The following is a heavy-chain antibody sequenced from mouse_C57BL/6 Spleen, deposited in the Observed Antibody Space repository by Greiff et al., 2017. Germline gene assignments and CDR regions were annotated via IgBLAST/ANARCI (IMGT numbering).Heavy chain of an antibody. Sequence: QVQLQQPGAELVRPGSSVKLSCKASGYTFTSYWMDWVKQRPGQGLEWIGNIYPSDSETHYNQKFKDKATLTVDKSSSPAYMRLSSLTSEDSAVYYCARGGSWDFGVWGTGTTVTVSS. J-gene: IGHJ1*03. V-gene: IGHV1-61*01. CDR3: ARGGSWDFGV. CDR1: GYTFTSYW. CDR2: IYPSDSET. D-gene: IGHD3-1*01.